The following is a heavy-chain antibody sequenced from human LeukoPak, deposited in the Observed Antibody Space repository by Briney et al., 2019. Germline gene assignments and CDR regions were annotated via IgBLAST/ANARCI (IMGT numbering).Heavy chain of an antibody. J-gene: IGHJ6*02. V-gene: IGHV3-48*01. Sequence: GGSLRLSCAASGFTFSSYSMNGVRQAPGKGLEGVSYISSSSSTIYYADSVKGRFTISRDNAKNSLYLQMNSLRAEDTAVYYCASYCSSTSCYYGNYGMDVWGQGTTVTVSS. CDR3: ASYCSSTSCYYGNYGMDV. D-gene: IGHD2-2*01. CDR1: GFTFSSYS. CDR2: ISSSSSTI.